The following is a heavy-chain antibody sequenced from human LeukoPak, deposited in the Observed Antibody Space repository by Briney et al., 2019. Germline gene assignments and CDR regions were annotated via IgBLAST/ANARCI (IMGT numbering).Heavy chain of an antibody. CDR2: INPKTGVT. CDR3: ARDIILDS. D-gene: IGHD1-14*01. Sequence: ASVKVSCTPSGYTFADYYLTWVRPAPGQGFEWLGWINPKTGVTKYAQNLLGRVTMTSDTSNSIAYMELSRLTSDDTAIYFCARDIILDSWGQGTLVTVSS. V-gene: IGHV1-2*02. J-gene: IGHJ5*01. CDR1: GYTFADYY.